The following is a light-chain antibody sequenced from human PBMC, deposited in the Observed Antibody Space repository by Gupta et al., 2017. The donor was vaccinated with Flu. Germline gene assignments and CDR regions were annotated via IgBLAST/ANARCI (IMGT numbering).Light chain of an antibody. J-gene: IGKJ1*01. Sequence: DMVMPQSPLSLPVTPGEPASISCRPSQSLLYSNGNNYLDWYLQKPGQSPQLLIYLGSNRASGVPDRFSGSGSGTDFTLKISRVEAEDVGVYYCMQALQTPWTFGQGTKVEIK. CDR2: LGS. CDR1: QSLLYSNGNNY. V-gene: IGKV2-28*01. CDR3: MQALQTPWT.